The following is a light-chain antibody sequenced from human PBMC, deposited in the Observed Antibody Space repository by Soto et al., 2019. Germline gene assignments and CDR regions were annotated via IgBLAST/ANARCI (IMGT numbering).Light chain of an antibody. V-gene: IGKV2-28*01. CDR2: LAS. Sequence: DIVMTQSTLSLPVTPGERASISCISVHSLQHSNGYNYLDWYFQKPGQSPQLLIHLASNRASGVPVRFSGSGSGTDFTLNISSVEAEDVGLYYCMQGVQMPPITFGQGTRLEIK. J-gene: IGKJ5*01. CDR1: HSLQHSNGYNY. CDR3: MQGVQMPPIT.